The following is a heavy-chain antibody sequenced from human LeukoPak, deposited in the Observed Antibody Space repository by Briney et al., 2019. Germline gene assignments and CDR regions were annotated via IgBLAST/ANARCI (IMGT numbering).Heavy chain of an antibody. J-gene: IGHJ4*02. CDR1: GFRFNTYW. V-gene: IGHV3-7*01. D-gene: IGHD4-17*01. CDR2: ITPDGDTT. CDR3: SRGPSTTLTTF. Sequence: GGSLRLSCTASGFRFNTYWMTWVRQAPGKGLEWVANITPDGDTTNYLDSVKGRFTISRDNAKSSLHLQMNGLTAEDTAVYYCSRGPSTTLTTFWGQGTMVTVSS.